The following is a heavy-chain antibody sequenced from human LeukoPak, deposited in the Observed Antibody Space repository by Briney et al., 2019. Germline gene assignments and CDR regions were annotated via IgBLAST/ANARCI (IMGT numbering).Heavy chain of an antibody. Sequence: PSETLSLTCTVSGGSISSTTYYWGWIRQPPGKGLEWIGSIYYSGSTYYNPSLKSRVTISVDTSKNQFSLKLSSVTAADTAVYYCARADDNVWGSYRYTSRVRSGDAFDIWGQGTMVTVSS. D-gene: IGHD3-16*02. V-gene: IGHV4-39*07. CDR3: ARADDNVWGSYRYTSRVRSGDAFDI. J-gene: IGHJ3*02. CDR2: IYYSGST. CDR1: GGSISSTTYY.